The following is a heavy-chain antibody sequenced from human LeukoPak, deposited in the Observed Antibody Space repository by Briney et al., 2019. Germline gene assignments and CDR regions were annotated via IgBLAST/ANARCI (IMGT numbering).Heavy chain of an antibody. Sequence: GGSLGLSCAASGLTFSSTGVNWVRQAPGKGLEWVSYISSATSTIYYADSVKGRFTISRDNAKNSLYLQMNSLRAEDTAVYYCARDVTYYGGDWFDPWGQGTLVTVSS. CDR1: GLTFSSTG. V-gene: IGHV3-48*04. J-gene: IGHJ5*02. CDR2: ISSATSTI. CDR3: ARDVTYYGGDWFDP. D-gene: IGHD4-23*01.